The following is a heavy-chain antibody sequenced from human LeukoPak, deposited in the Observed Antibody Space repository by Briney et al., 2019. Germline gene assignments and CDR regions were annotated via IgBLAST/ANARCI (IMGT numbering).Heavy chain of an antibody. Sequence: GESLKISCKGSGYRFTSYWIGCVRQMPGKGLEWMGIIYTGDYDTRYSPSFQGQVTISADKSISTAYLQWSSLKASDTAMYYCARAQTYDFWSGYYHYWGQGTLVSVSS. CDR2: IYTGDYDT. V-gene: IGHV5-51*01. CDR3: ARAQTYDFWSGYYHY. J-gene: IGHJ4*02. CDR1: GYRFTSYW. D-gene: IGHD3-3*01.